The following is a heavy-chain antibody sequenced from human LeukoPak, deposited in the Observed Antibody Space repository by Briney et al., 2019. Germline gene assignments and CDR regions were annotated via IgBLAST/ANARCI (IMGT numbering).Heavy chain of an antibody. D-gene: IGHD6-13*01. J-gene: IGHJ4*02. V-gene: IGHV4-59*11. CDR1: GDSISSHY. Sequence: PSETLSLTCTVSGDSISSHYWSWIRQPPGKGLEWIGYIYYSGSTNNNPSLKSRVTISVDTSKNQFSLKLSSVTAADTAVYYCARSSSRPYYFDYWGQGTLVTVSS. CDR2: IYYSGST. CDR3: ARSSSRPYYFDY.